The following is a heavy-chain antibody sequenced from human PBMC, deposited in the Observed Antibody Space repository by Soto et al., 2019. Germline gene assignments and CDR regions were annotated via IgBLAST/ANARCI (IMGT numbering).Heavy chain of an antibody. V-gene: IGHV4-34*01. J-gene: IGHJ6*02. Sequence: SETLSLTCAVYGGSFSGYYWSWIRQPPGKGLEWIGEINHSGSTNYNPSLKSRVTISVDTSKNQFSLKLSTVTAADTAVYYCARVVRGVTLYYYYYGMDVWGQGTTVTVSS. D-gene: IGHD3-10*01. CDR2: INHSGST. CDR1: GGSFSGYY. CDR3: ARVVRGVTLYYYYYGMDV.